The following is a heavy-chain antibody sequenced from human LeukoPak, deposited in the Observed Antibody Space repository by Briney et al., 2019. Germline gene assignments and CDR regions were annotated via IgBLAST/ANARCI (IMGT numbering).Heavy chain of an antibody. D-gene: IGHD6-19*01. Sequence: GRSLRLSCAASGFTFSTYDMHWVRQAPGKGLEWVAIISYDGSDKYYADSVKGRFTISRDNSKNTLYLQMNSLRAEDTAVYYCARGVTGGWYGDFQHWGQGTLVTVSS. J-gene: IGHJ1*01. CDR3: ARGVTGGWYGDFQH. CDR2: ISYDGSDK. V-gene: IGHV3-30*03. CDR1: GFTFSTYD.